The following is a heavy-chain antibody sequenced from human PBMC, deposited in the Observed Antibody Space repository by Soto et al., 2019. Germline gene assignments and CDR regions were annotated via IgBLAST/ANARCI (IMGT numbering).Heavy chain of an antibody. Sequence: ASVKVSCKASGYTFTGYYMHWVRQAPGQGLEWMGWINPNSGGTNYAQKFQCRVTMTRDTSISTAYMELSRLRSDDTALYYCARDRIPVRYDIVVVPAAPRYGMDVWCQGTTVTVSS. V-gene: IGHV1-2*02. J-gene: IGHJ6*02. D-gene: IGHD2-2*01. CDR1: GYTFTGYY. CDR2: INPNSGGT. CDR3: ARDRIPVRYDIVVVPAAPRYGMDV.